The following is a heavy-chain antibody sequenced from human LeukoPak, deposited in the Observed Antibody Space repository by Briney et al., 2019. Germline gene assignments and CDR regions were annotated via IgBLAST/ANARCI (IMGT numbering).Heavy chain of an antibody. J-gene: IGHJ4*02. Sequence: SETLSLTCTVSGGSISSSSYYWSWIRQPPGKGLEWIGEINHSGSTNYNPSLKSRVTISVDTSKNQFSLKLSSVTAADTAVYYCARAYYDFWSGYYTRGYYFDYWGQGTLVTVSS. D-gene: IGHD3-3*01. CDR2: INHSGST. CDR1: GGSISSSSYY. V-gene: IGHV4-39*07. CDR3: ARAYYDFWSGYYTRGYYFDY.